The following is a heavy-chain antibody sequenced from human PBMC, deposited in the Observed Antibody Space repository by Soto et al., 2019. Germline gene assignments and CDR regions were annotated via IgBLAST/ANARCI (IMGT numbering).Heavy chain of an antibody. V-gene: IGHV1-8*01. J-gene: IGHJ6*02. CDR2: MNPNSGNT. Sequence: ASVKVSCKASGYTFTSYDINWVRQATGQVLEWMGWMNPNSGNTGYAQKFQGWVTMTRDTSISTAYMELSRLRSDDTAVYYCARDSSSSGWNYYYGMDVWGQGTTVTVSS. D-gene: IGHD6-19*01. CDR1: GYTFTSYD. CDR3: ARDSSSSGWNYYYGMDV.